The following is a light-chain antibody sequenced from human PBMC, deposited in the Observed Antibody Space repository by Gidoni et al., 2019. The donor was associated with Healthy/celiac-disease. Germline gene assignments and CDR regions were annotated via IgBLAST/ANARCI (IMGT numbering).Light chain of an antibody. J-gene: IGLJ3*02. Sequence: QSALTPPPPVSVSPGPSITISRTGTSSDVGRYNLVSWYQQHPGKAPKLMIYEGSKRPSGVSNRFSGSKSGNTASLTISGLQAEDEADYYCCSYAGSSTFWVFGGGTKLTVL. CDR1: SSDVGRYNL. CDR2: EGS. CDR3: CSYAGSSTFWV. V-gene: IGLV2-23*03.